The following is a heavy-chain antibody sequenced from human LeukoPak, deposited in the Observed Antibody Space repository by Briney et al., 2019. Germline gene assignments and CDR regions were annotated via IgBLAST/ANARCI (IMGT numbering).Heavy chain of an antibody. V-gene: IGHV3-21*01. Sequence: PGGSLRLSCAASGFTFSSYSMNWVRQTPGKGLEWVSSISSSSSYIYYADSVKGRFTISRDNAKNSLYLQMNSLRAEDTAVYYCARFCSSTSCYEDSRYFDYWGQGTLVTVSS. CDR3: ARFCSSTSCYEDSRYFDY. CDR1: GFTFSSYS. CDR2: ISSSSSYI. J-gene: IGHJ4*02. D-gene: IGHD2-2*01.